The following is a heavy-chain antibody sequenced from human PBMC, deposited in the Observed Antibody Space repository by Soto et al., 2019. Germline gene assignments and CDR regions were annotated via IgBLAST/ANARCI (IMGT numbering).Heavy chain of an antibody. Sequence: QGQLVESGGGVVQPGTSLRLSCAASGFIFSRHGMHWVRQAPGKGLEWVAFTSYDGSNTYYADSVKGRFTISRDNPKNTLFLQMNSLRPNDTALYFYAKDRGSYDIWSGTQRYYAMDVWGQGATVTVSS. CDR3: AKDRGSYDIWSGTQRYYAMDV. CDR1: GFIFSRHG. CDR2: TSYDGSNT. D-gene: IGHD3-3*01. J-gene: IGHJ6*02. V-gene: IGHV3-30*18.